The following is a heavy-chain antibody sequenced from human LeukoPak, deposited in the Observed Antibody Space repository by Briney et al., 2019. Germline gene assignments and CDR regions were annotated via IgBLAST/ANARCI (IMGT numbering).Heavy chain of an antibody. V-gene: IGHV3-15*01. Sequence: GGALRLSCAASVFTFCNARMSWVPQAPGKGLGGVARIKSKTDGWTTDYEATVKGRLLISRDDSKNTLYLQMNSLKTEDTAVYYCTTDWHIVVVIAPIPDAFDIWGQGTMVTVSS. CDR1: VFTFCNAR. J-gene: IGHJ3*02. CDR3: TTDWHIVVVIAPIPDAFDI. CDR2: IKSKTDGWTT. D-gene: IGHD2-21*01.